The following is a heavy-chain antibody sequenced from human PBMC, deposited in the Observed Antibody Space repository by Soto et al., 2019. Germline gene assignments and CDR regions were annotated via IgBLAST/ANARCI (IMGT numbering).Heavy chain of an antibody. CDR2: IYSSWST. Sequence: SETLSLTCTFSGGASSTYYWTWIRQTAGKGLEWIGRIYSSWSTKYNPALQRRVTMSLDTSNNQFSLRTSSLTAADTDVYYCERGQRSSDWFDPWVQGTLVTAS. D-gene: IGHD2-2*01. V-gene: IGHV4-4*07. CDR3: ERGQRSSDWFDP. J-gene: IGHJ5*02. CDR1: GGASSTYY.